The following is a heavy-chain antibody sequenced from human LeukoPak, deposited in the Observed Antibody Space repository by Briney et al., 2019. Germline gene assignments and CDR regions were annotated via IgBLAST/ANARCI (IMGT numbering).Heavy chain of an antibody. Sequence: SETLSLTCTVSGGSISSSSYFWGWIRQPPGKGLEWIGSLYYSGSTYYNPSLKSRVTISVDTSKNQFSLKLSSVTAADTAVYYCARLEWELPYYYYYMDVWGKGTTVTVSS. CDR3: ARLEWELPYYYYYMDV. CDR2: LYYSGST. D-gene: IGHD1-26*01. CDR1: GGSISSSSYF. V-gene: IGHV4-39*07. J-gene: IGHJ6*03.